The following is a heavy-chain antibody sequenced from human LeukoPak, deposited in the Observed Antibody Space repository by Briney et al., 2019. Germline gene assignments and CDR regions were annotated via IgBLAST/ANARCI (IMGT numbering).Heavy chain of an antibody. D-gene: IGHD6-13*01. V-gene: IGHV3-30*02. CDR2: IRYDGIDK. J-gene: IGHJ4*02. CDR1: GFSFSSYA. CDR3: VKTGSGWFGDY. Sequence: PGGSLRLPCAASGFSFSSYAMYWVRQAPGKGLEWVALIRYDGIDKYYVDSVKGRFTISRDNSKNMLYLQMNSLRTEDTAVYYCVKTGSGWFGDYWGQGARVTVSS.